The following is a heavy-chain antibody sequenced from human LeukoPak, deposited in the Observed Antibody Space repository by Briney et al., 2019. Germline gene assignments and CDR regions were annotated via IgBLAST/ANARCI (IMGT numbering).Heavy chain of an antibody. CDR2: ISRGGNSI. CDR3: ARFDFWSGYPYYFDY. CDR1: GFTFNDYY. D-gene: IGHD3-3*01. J-gene: IGHJ4*02. V-gene: IGHV3-11*04. Sequence: PGGSLRLSCTASGFTFNDYYMNWIRQAPGKGLEWVSSISRGGNSIYYADSVKGRFTISRDNAKSSVYLQMNSLRAEDTAVYYCARFDFWSGYPYYFDYWGQGTLVTVSS.